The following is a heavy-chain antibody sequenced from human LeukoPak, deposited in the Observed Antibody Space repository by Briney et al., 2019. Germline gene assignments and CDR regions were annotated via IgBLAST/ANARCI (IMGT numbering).Heavy chain of an antibody. Sequence: SETLSLTYAVYGGSFSGYYWSWIRQPPGKGLEWIGEINHSGSTNYNPSLKSRVTISVDTSKNQFSLKLSSVTAADTAVYYCARGLPYGSGSYYNCYFDYWGQGTLVTVSS. D-gene: IGHD3-10*01. CDR3: ARGLPYGSGSYYNCYFDY. CDR2: INHSGST. CDR1: GGSFSGYY. J-gene: IGHJ4*02. V-gene: IGHV4-34*01.